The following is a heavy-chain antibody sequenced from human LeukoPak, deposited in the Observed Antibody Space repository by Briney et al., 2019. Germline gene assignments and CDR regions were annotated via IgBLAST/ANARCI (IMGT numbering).Heavy chain of an antibody. D-gene: IGHD6-19*01. CDR2: IRYDGSNK. Sequence: GGSLRLSCAASGFTFSSYGMHWVRQAPGKGLEWVAFIRYDGSNKYYADSVKGRFTISRDNSKNTLYLQMNSLRAEDTAVYYCASGRIAVAGTLDYWGQGTLVTVSS. CDR3: ASGRIAVAGTLDY. J-gene: IGHJ4*02. V-gene: IGHV3-30*02. CDR1: GFTFSSYG.